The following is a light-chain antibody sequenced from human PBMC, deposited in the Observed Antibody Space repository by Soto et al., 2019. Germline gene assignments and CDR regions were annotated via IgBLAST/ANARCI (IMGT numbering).Light chain of an antibody. Sequence: QSALTQPASVSGSPGQSITISCAGTTSDVAYYDLVSWYQQHPGRAPKLLIYEVDKRPSGISVRFSGSKSGAMASLTISGLLPEDEAVYFCCTYAGHVPKFGGGTKLTVL. CDR1: TSDVAYYDL. V-gene: IGLV2-23*02. CDR3: CTYAGHVPK. J-gene: IGLJ2*01. CDR2: EVD.